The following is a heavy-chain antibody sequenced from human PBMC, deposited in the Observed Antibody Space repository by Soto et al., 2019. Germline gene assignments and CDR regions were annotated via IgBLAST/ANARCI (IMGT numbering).Heavy chain of an antibody. CDR2: ISSSSSYI. CDR1: GFTFSSYS. D-gene: IGHD2-15*01. J-gene: IGHJ3*02. CDR3: ARCRSGGSCIAFDI. V-gene: IGHV3-21*01. Sequence: EVQLVESGGGLVKPGGSLRLSCAASGFTFSSYSMNWVRQAPGKGLEWVSSISSSSSYIYYADSVKGRFTISRDNAQNSLYLQMNSLRAEDTAVYYCARCRSGGSCIAFDIWGQGTMVTVSS.